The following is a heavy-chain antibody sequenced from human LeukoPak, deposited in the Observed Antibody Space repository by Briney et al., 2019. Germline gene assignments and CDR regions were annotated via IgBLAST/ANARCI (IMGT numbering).Heavy chain of an antibody. D-gene: IGHD5-24*01. CDR1: GFTFSSYA. CDR3: ARDQGGDGYNLDY. J-gene: IGHJ4*02. Sequence: GGSLRLSCAASGFTFSSYAMHWVRQAPGKGLEWVAVISYDGSNKYYADSVKGRFTISRDNSKNTPYLQMNSLRAEDTAVYYCARDQGGDGYNLDYWGQGTLVTVSS. CDR2: ISYDGSNK. V-gene: IGHV3-30-3*01.